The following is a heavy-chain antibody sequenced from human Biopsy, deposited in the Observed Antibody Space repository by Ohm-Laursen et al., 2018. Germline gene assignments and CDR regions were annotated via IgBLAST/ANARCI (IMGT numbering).Heavy chain of an antibody. Sequence: SLRLSCAASGFTFSDYAMHWVRQAPGKGLEWVGRIKSKTDGGTIDYAASVKGRIIISRDDSKKTVYLQMNNLKTEDTGVYYCTTYQYWGQGTLVTVSS. J-gene: IGHJ4*02. D-gene: IGHD3-16*02. CDR3: TTYQY. CDR2: IKSKTDGGTI. CDR1: GFTFSDYA. V-gene: IGHV3-15*01.